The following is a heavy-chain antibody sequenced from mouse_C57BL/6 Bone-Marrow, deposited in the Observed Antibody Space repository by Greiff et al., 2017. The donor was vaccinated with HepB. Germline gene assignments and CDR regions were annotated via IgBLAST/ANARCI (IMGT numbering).Heavy chain of an antibody. V-gene: IGHV1-19*01. J-gene: IGHJ3*01. CDR1: GYTFTDYY. D-gene: IGHD1-1*01. CDR3: ARYDYGSRGGFAY. Sequence: VQLQQSGPVLVKPGASVKMSCKASGYTFTDYYMNWVKQSHGKSLEWIGVINPYNGGTSYNQKFKGKSTLTVDKSSSTAYMELNSLTSEDSAVYYWARYDYGSRGGFAYWGQGTLVTVSA. CDR2: INPYNGGT.